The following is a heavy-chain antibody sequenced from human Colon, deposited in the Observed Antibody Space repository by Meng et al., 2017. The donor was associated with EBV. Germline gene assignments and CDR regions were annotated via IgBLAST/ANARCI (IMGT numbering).Heavy chain of an antibody. J-gene: IGHJ4*02. D-gene: IGHD4-17*01. Sequence: QRQIQRWGPGLLKPSEPLSLTCAVSGGSFSGYYWSWIRQAPGKGLEWIGEINHSGSTKFNPSLESRVSISVDTSENQVSLKLTSVTAADTAVYYCARRTTVNLRSFDSWGQGTLVTVSS. CDR2: INHSGST. CDR1: GGSFSGYY. CDR3: ARRTTVNLRSFDS. V-gene: IGHV4-34*01.